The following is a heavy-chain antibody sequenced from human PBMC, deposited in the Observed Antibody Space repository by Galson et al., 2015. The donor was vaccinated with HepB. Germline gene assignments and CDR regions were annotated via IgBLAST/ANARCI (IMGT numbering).Heavy chain of an antibody. D-gene: IGHD5-18*01. J-gene: IGHJ4*02. CDR3: ARAYVDTAMVPDY. CDR1: GYTFTGYY. V-gene: IGHV1-2*06. CDR2: INPNSGGT. Sequence: SVKVSCKASGYTFTGYYMHWVRQAPGQGLEWMGRINPNSGGTNYAQKFQGRVTMTRDTSISTAYMELSRLRSDDTAVYYCARAYVDTAMVPDYWGQGTLVTVSS.